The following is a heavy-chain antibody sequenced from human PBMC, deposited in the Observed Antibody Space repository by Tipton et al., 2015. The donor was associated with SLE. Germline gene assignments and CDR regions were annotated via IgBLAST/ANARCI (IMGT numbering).Heavy chain of an antibody. V-gene: IGHV4-61*02. Sequence: TLSLTCTVSGGSISSGSYYWSWIWQPAGKGLEWIGRIYTSGSTNYNPSLKSRVTISVDTSKNQFSLKLSSVTAADTAVYYCAREYYDSSGYGAFDIWGQGTMVTVSS. CDR2: IYTSGST. J-gene: IGHJ3*02. CDR3: AREYYDSSGYGAFDI. CDR1: GGSISSGSYY. D-gene: IGHD3-22*01.